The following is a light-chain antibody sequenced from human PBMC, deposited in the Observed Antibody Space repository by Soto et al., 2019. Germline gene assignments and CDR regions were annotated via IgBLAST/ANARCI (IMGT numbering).Light chain of an antibody. CDR3: QQYGSSLCNT. V-gene: IGKV3-20*01. CDR2: GAS. J-gene: IGKJ1*01. CDR1: QSVSSSY. Sequence: EIVLTQSPGTLSLSPGERATLSCRASQSVSSSYLAWYQQKPGQAPRLLIYGASSRATGIPDRFSGSGSGTDFTLTISRLEPEDFAVYYCQQYGSSLCNTFGQGTKVEIK.